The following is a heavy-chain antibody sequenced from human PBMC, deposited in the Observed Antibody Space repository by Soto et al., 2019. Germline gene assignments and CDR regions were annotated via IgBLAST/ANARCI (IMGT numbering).Heavy chain of an antibody. CDR1: GGTFSSYA. CDR3: AREGEMATTISSSAFDI. J-gene: IGHJ3*02. V-gene: IGHV1-69*06. Sequence: GASVKVSCKASGGTFSSYAFSWVRQAPGQGLEWVGGIIPIFGTTNYAQKFQGRVTITADKSTSTVYMELSSLRSEDTAVYYCAREGEMATTISSSAFDIWGQGTMVTVSS. D-gene: IGHD5-12*01. CDR2: IIPIFGTT.